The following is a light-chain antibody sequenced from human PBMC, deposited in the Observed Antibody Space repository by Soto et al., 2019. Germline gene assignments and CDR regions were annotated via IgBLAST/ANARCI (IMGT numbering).Light chain of an antibody. CDR3: QQYYSRYT. V-gene: IGKV1-33*01. CDR1: QDISNY. CDR2: GAS. Sequence: DIQMTQSPSSLSASVGDTVTITCQASQDISNYLSWYQQKPGKAPKLLIYGASNFETGVTSTFSGSGSGTNFTFTISSLQPEDVGTYYCQQYYSRYTFGQGTKLEIK. J-gene: IGKJ2*01.